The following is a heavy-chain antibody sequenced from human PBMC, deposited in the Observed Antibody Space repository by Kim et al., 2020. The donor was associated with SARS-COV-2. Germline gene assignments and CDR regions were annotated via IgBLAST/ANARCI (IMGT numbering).Heavy chain of an antibody. V-gene: IGHV1-18*01. Sequence: QKLQGRVTTTTDTSTSTAYMELRSLRSDDTAVYYCARVGFGSGSYYYFDYWGQGTLVTVSS. D-gene: IGHD3-10*01. J-gene: IGHJ4*02. CDR3: ARVGFGSGSYYYFDY.